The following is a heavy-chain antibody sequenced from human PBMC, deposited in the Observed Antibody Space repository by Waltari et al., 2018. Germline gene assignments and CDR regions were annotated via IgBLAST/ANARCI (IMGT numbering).Heavy chain of an antibody. CDR1: VYTFTSYG. J-gene: IGHJ4*02. CDR3: ARWLLPTGTRFDY. Sequence: QVQLVQSGAEVKKPGASVKVSCKASVYTFTSYGISWVRPAPGQGLEWMGWSSAYNGNTNYARKLQGRGTMTTDTSTSTANMELRSLRSDDTAVYYCARWLLPTGTRFDYWGQGTLVTVSA. D-gene: IGHD1-1*01. V-gene: IGHV1-18*01. CDR2: SSAYNGNT.